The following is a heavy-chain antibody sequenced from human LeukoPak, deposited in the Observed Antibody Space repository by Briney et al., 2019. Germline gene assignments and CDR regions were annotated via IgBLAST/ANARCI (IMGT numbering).Heavy chain of an antibody. V-gene: IGHV3-9*01. CDR2: ISWSSGNI. J-gene: IGHJ6*02. CDR1: GFTFDDYA. Sequence: PGRSLRLSCAASGFTFDDYAMHSVRQAPGKGLEWVAGISWSSGNIGYADSVKGRFTISRDNAENSLHLEMNSLRHEDTAVYFCARDAWRRAFNYGMDVWGQGTTVAVSS. D-gene: IGHD5-12*01. CDR3: ARDAWRRAFNYGMDV.